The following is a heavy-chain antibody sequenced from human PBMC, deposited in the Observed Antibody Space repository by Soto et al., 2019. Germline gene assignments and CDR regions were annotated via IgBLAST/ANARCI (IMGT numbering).Heavy chain of an antibody. Sequence: GGALRLSCTASGFTFSSYAMSWVRQAPGKGLEWVSAISGSGGSTYYADSVKGRFTISRDNSKNTLYLQMNSLRAEDTAVYYCAKTGRGYSYGYNDYWGQGTLVPVSS. J-gene: IGHJ4*02. V-gene: IGHV3-23*01. CDR3: AKTGRGYSYGYNDY. D-gene: IGHD5-18*01. CDR1: GFTFSSYA. CDR2: ISGSGGST.